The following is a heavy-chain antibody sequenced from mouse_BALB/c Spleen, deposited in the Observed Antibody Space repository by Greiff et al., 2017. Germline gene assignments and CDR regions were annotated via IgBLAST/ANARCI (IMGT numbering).Heavy chain of an antibody. CDR2: ISYSGST. CDR1: GYSITSDYA. Sequence: EVQLQQSGPGLVKPSQSLSLTCTVTGYSITSDYAWNWIRQFPGNKLEWMGYISYSGSTSYNPSLKSRISITRDTSKNQFFLQLNSVTTEDTATYYCARRRDFDYWGQGTTLTVSS. V-gene: IGHV3-2*02. CDR3: ARRRDFDY. J-gene: IGHJ2*01.